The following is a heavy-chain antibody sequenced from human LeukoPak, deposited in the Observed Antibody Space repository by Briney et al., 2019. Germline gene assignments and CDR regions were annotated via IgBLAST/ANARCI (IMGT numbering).Heavy chain of an antibody. Sequence: KPSETLSLTCSVSGDSISKNGFFWAWIRQPPGKGLEWMGSINYRGDTYYKPALKSRVTISVDTSKNQFSLKLNSVNAADTAVYYCARQGAQLSKSFFDPWGQGTLVTVSS. V-gene: IGHV4-39*01. D-gene: IGHD3-16*02. CDR2: INYRGDT. J-gene: IGHJ5*02. CDR3: ARQGAQLSKSFFDP. CDR1: GDSISKNGFF.